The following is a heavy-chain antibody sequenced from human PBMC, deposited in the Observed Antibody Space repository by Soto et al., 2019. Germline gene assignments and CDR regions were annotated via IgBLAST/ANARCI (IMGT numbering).Heavy chain of an antibody. Sequence: EVQLLESGGGLVQPGGSLRLSCAASRFTFSSYAMSWVRQAPGKGLEWVSAISGSGGSTYYADSVKGRFTISRDNSKNTLYLQMNSLRAEDTAIYYCAKEGDYGGYSLNYWGQGTLVTVSS. CDR3: AKEGDYGGYSLNY. CDR2: ISGSGGST. CDR1: RFTFSSYA. V-gene: IGHV3-23*01. D-gene: IGHD4-17*01. J-gene: IGHJ4*02.